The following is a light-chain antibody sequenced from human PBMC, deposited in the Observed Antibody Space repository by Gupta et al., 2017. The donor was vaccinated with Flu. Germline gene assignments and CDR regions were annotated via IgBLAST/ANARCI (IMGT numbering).Light chain of an antibody. CDR1: QSVSSY. Sequence: EIVLTQSPATLSLSPGERATLSCRASQSVSSYLAWYQQKPGQAPRLLIYDASNRATGIPARFSGSGSGTDFTLTISSLEPEDFAVYYGQQRSNWPTFGPGTKVD. J-gene: IGKJ3*01. V-gene: IGKV3-11*01. CDR2: DAS. CDR3: QQRSNWPT.